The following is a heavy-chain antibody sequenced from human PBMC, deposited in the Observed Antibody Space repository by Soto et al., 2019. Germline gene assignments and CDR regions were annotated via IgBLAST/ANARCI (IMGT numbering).Heavy chain of an antibody. Sequence: VSLRLSCAASGFTFSSYSTSWVRQAPGKGLEWVSAISGSGGSTYYADSVKGRFTISRDNSKNTLYLQMNSLRAEDTAVYYCAKNRGGYVGSWGQGTLVTVSS. J-gene: IGHJ4*02. D-gene: IGHD3-16*01. V-gene: IGHV3-23*01. CDR2: ISGSGGST. CDR3: AKNRGGYVGS. CDR1: GFTFSSYS.